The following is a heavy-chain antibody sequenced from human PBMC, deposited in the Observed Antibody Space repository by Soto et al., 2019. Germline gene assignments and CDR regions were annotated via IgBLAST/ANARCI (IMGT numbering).Heavy chain of an antibody. V-gene: IGHV4-4*07. CDR3: ARDQGVAAAGITWFDP. D-gene: IGHD6-13*01. J-gene: IGHJ5*02. Sequence: QVQLQASGPGLVKPSETLSLTCTVSGASMNSYHWSWIRQPAGKGLEWIGHIHSSGSTNYNPSLKSRVTMSVDTSKNQFSLRLMSLTAADTAVYYCARDQGVAAAGITWFDPWGQGPLVTASS. CDR2: IHSSGST. CDR1: GASMNSYH.